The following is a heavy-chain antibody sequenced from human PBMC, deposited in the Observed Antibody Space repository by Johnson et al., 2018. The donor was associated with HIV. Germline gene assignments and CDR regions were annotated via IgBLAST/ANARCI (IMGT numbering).Heavy chain of an antibody. CDR1: GFSFSDYG. CDR2: IRYDGSNK. V-gene: IGHV3-30*02. J-gene: IGHJ3*02. D-gene: IGHD6-19*01. Sequence: QVQLVESGGGVVQPGGSLRLSCAASGFSFSDYGIHWVRQAPGKGLEWVAFIRYDGSNKYYADSVKGRFTISRDNSKNTLYLQMNSLRAEDTAVYYCARDSSSGWYPHAFDIWGQGTMVTVSS. CDR3: ARDSSSGWYPHAFDI.